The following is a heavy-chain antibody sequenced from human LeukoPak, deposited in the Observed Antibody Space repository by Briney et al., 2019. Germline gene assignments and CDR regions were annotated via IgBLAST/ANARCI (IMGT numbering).Heavy chain of an antibody. V-gene: IGHV3-33*06. CDR1: GFTFSSCH. CDR2: VWHDGSKT. D-gene: IGHD4-17*01. CDR3: AKDSNDYGDYNYFDF. J-gene: IGHJ4*02. Sequence: PGRSLKLSCAASGFTFSSCHIHWVRQAPGKGLEWVALVWHDGSKTYYADSVKGRFTVSRDNSKNTLYLQMNSLRAEDTAVHYCAKDSNDYGDYNYFDFWGQGTLVTVSS.